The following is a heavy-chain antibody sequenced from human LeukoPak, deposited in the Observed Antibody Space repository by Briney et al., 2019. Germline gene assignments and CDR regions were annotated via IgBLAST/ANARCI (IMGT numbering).Heavy chain of an antibody. D-gene: IGHD1-26*01. CDR2: IYYSGST. CDR3: ATGQLGSYYDGFDY. Sequence: SETLSLTCTVSGGSISSYYWSWIRQPPGKGLEWIGYIYYSGSTNYNPSLKSRVTISVDTSKNQFSLKLSSVTAADTAVYYCATGQLGSYYDGFDYWGQGALVTVSS. CDR1: GGSISSYY. V-gene: IGHV4-59*01. J-gene: IGHJ4*02.